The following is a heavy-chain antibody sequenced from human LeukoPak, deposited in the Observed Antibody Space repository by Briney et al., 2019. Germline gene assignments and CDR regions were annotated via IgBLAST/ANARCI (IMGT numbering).Heavy chain of an antibody. V-gene: IGHV3-33*06. CDR1: GFTFSSYG. Sequence: TGGSLRLSCAASGFTFSSYGMHWVRQAPGKGLEWVAVIWYDGSNKYYADSVKGRFTISRDNSKNTLYLQMNGLRAEDTAVYYCAKDYYYDSSGYFDYWGQGTLVTVSS. D-gene: IGHD3-22*01. CDR3: AKDYYYDSSGYFDY. CDR2: IWYDGSNK. J-gene: IGHJ4*02.